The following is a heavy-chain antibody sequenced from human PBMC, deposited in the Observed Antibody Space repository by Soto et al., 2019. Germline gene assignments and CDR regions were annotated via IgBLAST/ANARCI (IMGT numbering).Heavy chain of an antibody. CDR3: ARVPSSSGRAHFDY. CDR1: GFTFSSYA. D-gene: IGHD2-15*01. J-gene: IGHJ4*02. Sequence: GGSLRLSCAASGFTFSSYAMSWVRQAPGKGLEWVSSVSGSGGSTYYADSVKGRFTISRDNSKNTLYLQMNSLRAEDTAVYYCARVPSSSGRAHFDYWGQGTLVTVYS. CDR2: VSGSGGST. V-gene: IGHV3-23*01.